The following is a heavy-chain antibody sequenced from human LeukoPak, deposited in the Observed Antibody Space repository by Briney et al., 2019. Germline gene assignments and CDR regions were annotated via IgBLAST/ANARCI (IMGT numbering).Heavy chain of an antibody. J-gene: IGHJ4*02. CDR2: INTNTGNP. V-gene: IGHV7-4-1*02. Sequence: ASVKVSCKASGYTFTSYAVNWVRQAPGQGLEWMGWINTNTGNPTYAQGFTGRFVFSLDTSVSTAYLQISSLKAEDTAVYYCAIVAAAGTWYYFDYWGQGTLVTVSS. CDR1: GYTFTSYA. D-gene: IGHD6-13*01. CDR3: AIVAAAGTWYYFDY.